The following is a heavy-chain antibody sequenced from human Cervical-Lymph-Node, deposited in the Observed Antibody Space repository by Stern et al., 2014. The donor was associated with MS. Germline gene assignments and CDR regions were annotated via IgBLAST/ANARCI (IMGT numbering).Heavy chain of an antibody. CDR2: IYWDDDE. Sequence: QVTLKESGPTLVKPTQTLTLTCTVSGFSLTTDGVGVAWIRQAPGKALEWRALIYWDDDERYNPSLNNRLTITKDTSKNQVVLRMTNVDPVDTGTYYCAHSFGSVSGTYSGMDAWGQGTTVTVS. J-gene: IGHJ6*02. V-gene: IGHV2-5*02. D-gene: IGHD1-7*01. CDR3: AHSFGSVSGTYSGMDA. CDR1: GFSLTTDGVG.